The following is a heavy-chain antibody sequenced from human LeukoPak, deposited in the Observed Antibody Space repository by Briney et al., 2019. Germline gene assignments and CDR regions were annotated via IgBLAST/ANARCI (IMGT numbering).Heavy chain of an antibody. D-gene: IGHD6-13*01. CDR2: IIPIFGTA. Sequence: SVKVSCKASGGTFSSYVISWVRQAPGQGLEWMGGIIPIFGTANYAQKFQGRVTITTDESTSTAYMELSSLRSEDTAVYYCAKSMRGYSSSWSPFQYWGQGTLVTVSS. V-gene: IGHV1-69*05. J-gene: IGHJ4*02. CDR1: GGTFSSYV. CDR3: AKSMRGYSSSWSPFQY.